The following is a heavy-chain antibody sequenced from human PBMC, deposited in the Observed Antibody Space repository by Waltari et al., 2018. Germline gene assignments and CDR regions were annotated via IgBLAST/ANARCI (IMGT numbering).Heavy chain of an antibody. CDR3: ARAEKLGIVDY. Sequence: QLQLQESGPGLVKPSETLSLTCTVSGGSISSSSYYWGWIRQPPGKGLEWNGYIYYSGSTNYNPSLKSRVTISVDTSKNQFALKLSSVTAADTAVYYCARAEKLGIVDYWGQGTLVTVSS. J-gene: IGHJ4*02. CDR2: IYYSGST. D-gene: IGHD7-27*01. CDR1: GGSISSSSYY. V-gene: IGHV4-61*05.